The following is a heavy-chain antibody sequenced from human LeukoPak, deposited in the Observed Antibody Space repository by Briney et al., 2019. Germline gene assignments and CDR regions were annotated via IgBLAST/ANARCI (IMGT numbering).Heavy chain of an antibody. D-gene: IGHD2-2*01. CDR1: GFTFSSFG. Sequence: GRSLRLSCAASGFTFSSFGMHWVRQAPGKGLEWVAVISYDGINKYYADSVKGRFTISRDNSKNTVYLQMDSLRAEDTAVYYCAKDRNIEYCSGTSCLGPFDYWGQGTLVTVSS. CDR2: ISYDGINK. J-gene: IGHJ4*02. CDR3: AKDRNIEYCSGTSCLGPFDY. V-gene: IGHV3-30*18.